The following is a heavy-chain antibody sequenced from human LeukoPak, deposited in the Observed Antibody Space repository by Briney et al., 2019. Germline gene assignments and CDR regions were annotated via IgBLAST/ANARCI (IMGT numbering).Heavy chain of an antibody. Sequence: ASVKVSCKASGYTFTGYYMHWVRQAPGQGLEWMGWINPNSGGTNYAQKFQGRVTMTRDTSISTAYMELSSLRSEDTAVYYCAGGGPNCSGGSCYPESGLYWGQGTLVTVSS. J-gene: IGHJ4*02. V-gene: IGHV1-2*02. CDR3: AGGGPNCSGGSCYPESGLY. D-gene: IGHD2-15*01. CDR2: INPNSGGT. CDR1: GYTFTGYY.